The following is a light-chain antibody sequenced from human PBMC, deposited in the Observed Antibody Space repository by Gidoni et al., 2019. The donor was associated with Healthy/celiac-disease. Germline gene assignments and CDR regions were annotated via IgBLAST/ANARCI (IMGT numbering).Light chain of an antibody. CDR1: SSNIGSNT. Sequence: GTPGQRVTISCSGSSSNIGSNTVNWYQQLPGTAPKLLIYSNNQRPSGVPDRFSGSKSGTSASLAISGLQSEDEADYYCAAWDDSLNGVVFGGGTKLTVL. CDR2: SNN. CDR3: AAWDDSLNGVV. V-gene: IGLV1-44*01. J-gene: IGLJ2*01.